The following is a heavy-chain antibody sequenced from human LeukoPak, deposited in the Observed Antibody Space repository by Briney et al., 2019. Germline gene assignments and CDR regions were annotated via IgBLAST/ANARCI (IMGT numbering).Heavy chain of an antibody. Sequence: ASVKVSCKASGGTFGSYAISWVRQAPGQGLEWMGGIIPIFGTANYAQKFQGRVTITTDESTSTAYMELSSLRSEDTAVYYCASAVVSGWSLDYFDYWGQGTLVTVSS. CDR1: GGTFGSYA. CDR3: ASAVVSGWSLDYFDY. CDR2: IIPIFGTA. J-gene: IGHJ4*02. V-gene: IGHV1-69*05. D-gene: IGHD6-19*01.